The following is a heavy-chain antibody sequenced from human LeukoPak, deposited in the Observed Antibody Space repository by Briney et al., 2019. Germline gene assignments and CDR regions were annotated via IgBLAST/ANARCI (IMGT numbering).Heavy chain of an antibody. CDR3: ARVLRIAAAGSH. Sequence: GGSLRLSCAASGVTVSSNFMSWVRQAPGKGLEWVSVIYGGGNTYTADSVKGRFTISRDNAKNSLYLQMNSLRAEDTAVYYCARVLRIAAAGSHWGQGTLVTVSS. CDR2: IYGGGNT. V-gene: IGHV3-53*01. CDR1: GVTVSSNF. J-gene: IGHJ4*02. D-gene: IGHD6-13*01.